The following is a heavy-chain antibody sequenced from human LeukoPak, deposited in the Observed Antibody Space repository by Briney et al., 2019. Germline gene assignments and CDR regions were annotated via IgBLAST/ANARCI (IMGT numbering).Heavy chain of an antibody. Sequence: ASVKVSCKASGYTFTDYYFHWVRQAPGQGLEWMGFVDPKTGATNYAPKFQGRVTMTTDTSIGTAYMALTSLRSDDSAVYFCARLALSPSIDCWGQGTPVTVYS. CDR1: GYTFTDYY. J-gene: IGHJ4*02. CDR2: VDPKTGAT. V-gene: IGHV1-2*02. D-gene: IGHD5-12*01. CDR3: ARLALSPSIDC.